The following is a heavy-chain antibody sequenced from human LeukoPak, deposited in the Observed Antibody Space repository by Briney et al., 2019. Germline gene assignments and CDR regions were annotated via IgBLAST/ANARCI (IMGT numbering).Heavy chain of an antibody. J-gene: IGHJ4*02. D-gene: IGHD3-3*01. CDR3: LIFPGR. CDR2: IKSRADGRTT. V-gene: IGHV3-15*05. CDR1: GFSVINAW. Sequence: GGSLRLSCSASGFSVINAWMSWVRQAPGQGLEWVGRIKSRADGRTTGYAAPVEGRFSISRDDSENTLYLQMNSLQIDDTALYYCLIFPGRWGQGTLVTVSS.